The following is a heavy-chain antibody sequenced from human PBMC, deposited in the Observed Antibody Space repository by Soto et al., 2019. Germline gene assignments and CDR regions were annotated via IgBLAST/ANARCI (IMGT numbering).Heavy chain of an antibody. CDR2: ISFDGGNQ. D-gene: IGHD6-13*01. V-gene: IGHV3-30*18. Sequence: QVQLVQSGGGVVQPGRSLRLSCAASGFDFNTYGLHWVRQAPGKGLEWVAGISFDGGNQYYADSVKGRFTISRDKSNNTLYLQMNGLGAEDTATYYWAKDSSVTAAGSGGWFDPWGQGTLVIVSS. CDR1: GFDFNTYG. J-gene: IGHJ5*02. CDR3: AKDSSVTAAGSGGWFDP.